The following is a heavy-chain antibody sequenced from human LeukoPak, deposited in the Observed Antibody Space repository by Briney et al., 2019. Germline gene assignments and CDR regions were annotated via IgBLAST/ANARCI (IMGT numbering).Heavy chain of an antibody. Sequence: PGGSLRLSCAASGSTFSSYGMHWVRQAPGKGLEWVAVIWYDGSNKYYADPVKGRFTIPRDNSKNTLYLQMNSLRAEDTAVYYCAKGGNSGYDYFDYWGQGTLVTVSS. CDR2: IWYDGSNK. CDR3: AKGGNSGYDYFDY. V-gene: IGHV3-33*03. CDR1: GSTFSSYG. J-gene: IGHJ4*02. D-gene: IGHD5-12*01.